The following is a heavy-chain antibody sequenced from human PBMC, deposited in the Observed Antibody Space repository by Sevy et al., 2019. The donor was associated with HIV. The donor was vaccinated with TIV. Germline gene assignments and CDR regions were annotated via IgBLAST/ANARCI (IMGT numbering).Heavy chain of an antibody. CDR3: AREKTNRVQLERREGDAFDI. D-gene: IGHD1-1*01. J-gene: IGHJ3*02. CDR2: IYYSGST. Sequence: QSQTLSLTCTVSGGSVSSGSYYWSWIRQPPGKGLEWIGYIYYSGSTNYNPSLKSRVTISVDTSKNQFSLKLSSVTAADTAVYYCAREKTNRVQLERREGDAFDIWGQGTMVTVSS. CDR1: GGSVSSGSYY. V-gene: IGHV4-61*01.